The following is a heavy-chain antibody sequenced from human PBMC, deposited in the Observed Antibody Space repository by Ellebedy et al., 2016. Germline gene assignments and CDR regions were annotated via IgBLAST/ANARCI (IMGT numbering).Heavy chain of an antibody. CDR1: GYTFTGYY. J-gene: IGHJ3*02. D-gene: IGHD1-14*01. CDR2: INPNSGGT. Sequence: ASVKVSXXASGYTFTGYYMHWVRQAPGQGLEWMGWINPNSGGTNYAQKFQGRVTMTRDTSISTAYMELSRLRSDDTAVYYCARWSEEDAFDIWGQGTMVTVSS. V-gene: IGHV1-2*02. CDR3: ARWSEEDAFDI.